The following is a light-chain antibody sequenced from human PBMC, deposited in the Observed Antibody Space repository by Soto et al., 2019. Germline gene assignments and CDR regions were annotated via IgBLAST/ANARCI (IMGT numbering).Light chain of an antibody. V-gene: IGLV2-8*01. CDR2: DVS. J-gene: IGLJ1*01. Sequence: QSVLSQPPSASGSLGQSVAISCTGTSSDVGGDDYVSWYQQYPGKAPKLMIYDVSKRPSGVPDRFSGSKSGNTASLTVSGLQAEDEADYYCSSYAGTHIVFGTGTKVTVL. CDR1: SSDVGGDDY. CDR3: SSYAGTHIV.